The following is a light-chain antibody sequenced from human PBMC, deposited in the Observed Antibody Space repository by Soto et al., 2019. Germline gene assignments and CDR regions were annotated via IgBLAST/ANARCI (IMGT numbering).Light chain of an antibody. CDR3: QQYGDWPLT. CDR2: GVS. J-gene: IGKJ4*01. Sequence: EIVMTQSPVTLSVSPGERATLSCRASQSVRSTYLAWYQQKPGQAPRLLIFGVSNRAAGIPARFSGSGSGTEFTLTISSLQSEDFAVYYCQQYGDWPLTFGG. V-gene: IGKV3-15*01. CDR1: QSVRSTY.